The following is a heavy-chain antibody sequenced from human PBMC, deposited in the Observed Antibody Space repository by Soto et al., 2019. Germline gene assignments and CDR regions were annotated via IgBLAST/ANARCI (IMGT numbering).Heavy chain of an antibody. CDR2: IYYGGNT. Sequence: PSETLSLTCIVSGGSISSSSYSWAWICQPPGKGLERIGTIYYGGNTYYNPSLKSRVTISVDKSKNQFSLKLSSVTAADTAVYYCARDRITMVRGVIKPYNWFDPWGQGTLVTVSS. D-gene: IGHD3-10*01. V-gene: IGHV4-39*07. CDR1: GGSISSSSYS. CDR3: ARDRITMVRGVIKPYNWFDP. J-gene: IGHJ5*02.